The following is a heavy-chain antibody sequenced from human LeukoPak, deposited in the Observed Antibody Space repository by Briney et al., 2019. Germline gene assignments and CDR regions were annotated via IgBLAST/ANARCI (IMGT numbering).Heavy chain of an antibody. CDR3: ARKSMAAVGTFDY. J-gene: IGHJ4*02. D-gene: IGHD6-13*01. V-gene: IGHV1-2*02. CDR1: GYTFTGYF. Sequence: ASLKVSCKASGYTFTGYFMHWVRQAPGQGLAWMGWINPNTGDTRYAQKFQGRVTMTRDTSISTAYLELSRLRSDDTAVYYCARKSMAAVGTFDYWGQGTLVTVSS. CDR2: INPNTGDT.